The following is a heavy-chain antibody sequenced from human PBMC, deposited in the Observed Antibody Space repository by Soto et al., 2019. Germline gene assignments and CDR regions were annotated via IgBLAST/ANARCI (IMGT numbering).Heavy chain of an antibody. CDR1: GGTFSSYT. V-gene: IGHV1-69*05. D-gene: IGHD3-22*01. J-gene: IGHJ1*01. CDR3: ARGSSGYVGYFQH. CDR2: IIPIFGTA. Sequence: QVQLVQSGAEVKKPGSSVKVSCKASGGTFSSYTISWVRQAPGQGLEWMGGIIPIFGTANYAQKFQGRVTXAXDAXTRTAYMELSSLRSEDTAVYYCARGSSGYVGYFQHWGQGTLVTVSS.